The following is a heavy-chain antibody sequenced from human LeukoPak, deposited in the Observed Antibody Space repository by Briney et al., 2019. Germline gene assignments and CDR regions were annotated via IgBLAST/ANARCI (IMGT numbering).Heavy chain of an antibody. J-gene: IGHJ4*02. Sequence: WGSLRLSCAASGFTFYNYAMSWVRQAPGKGLEWVSGISGSGGSTYYADSVKGRFTISRDNSKNTLYLQMNSLRAEDTAVYYCVKAIPYYDILTGYSTPMYYFDYWGQGTLVTVSS. D-gene: IGHD3-9*01. CDR2: ISGSGGST. V-gene: IGHV3-23*01. CDR3: VKAIPYYDILTGYSTPMYYFDY. CDR1: GFTFYNYA.